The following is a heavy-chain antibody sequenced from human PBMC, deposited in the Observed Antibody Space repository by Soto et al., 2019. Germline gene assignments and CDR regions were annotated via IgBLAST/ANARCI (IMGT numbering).Heavy chain of an antibody. CDR2: ISAYNGNT. V-gene: IGHV1-18*01. Sequence: QVHLVQSGAEVKKPGASVKVSCKASGYTLTSYGISWVRQAPGQGLQWMGWISAYNGNTNYADKFQGRVTMTTDTSPSTAHMEVRSLRSDDTAVYYCARAGAFYETSGYPWSTFDIWGQGTMVTVSS. J-gene: IGHJ3*02. D-gene: IGHD3-22*01. CDR1: GYTLTSYG. CDR3: ARAGAFYETSGYPWSTFDI.